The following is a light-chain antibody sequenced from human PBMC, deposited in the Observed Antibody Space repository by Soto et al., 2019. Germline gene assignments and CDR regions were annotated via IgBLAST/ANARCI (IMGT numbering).Light chain of an antibody. CDR1: SSSVGHES. V-gene: IGLV1-51*01. Sequence: QSVLTQPPSVSAAPGQTVTISCSGSSSSVGHESVSWYQSLPATAPKLLIYDNYKRPSGIPDRFSGSQSGTSATLGITGLQTGDEADYYCGTWDTTLNVWVFGGGTKLTVL. CDR2: DNY. J-gene: IGLJ3*02. CDR3: GTWDTTLNVWV.